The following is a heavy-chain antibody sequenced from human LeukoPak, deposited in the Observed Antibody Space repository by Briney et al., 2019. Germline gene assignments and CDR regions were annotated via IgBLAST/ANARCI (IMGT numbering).Heavy chain of an antibody. D-gene: IGHD3-3*01. CDR1: GYTFTGYY. V-gene: IGHV1-2*02. CDR3: ARTDGHDFWSGYYLGPGNWFDP. Sequence: ASVKVSFKASGYTFTGYYMHWVRQAPGQGLEWMGWINPNSGGTNYAQKFQGRVTMTRDTSISTAYMELSRLRSDDTAVYYCARTDGHDFWSGYYLGPGNWFDPWGQGTLVIVSS. J-gene: IGHJ5*02. CDR2: INPNSGGT.